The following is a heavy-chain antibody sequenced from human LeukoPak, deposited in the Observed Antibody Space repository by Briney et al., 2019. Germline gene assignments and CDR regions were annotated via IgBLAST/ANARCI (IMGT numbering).Heavy chain of an antibody. D-gene: IGHD6-13*01. V-gene: IGHV1-69*13. CDR2: IIPIFGTA. CDR1: GGTFSSYA. CDR3: VREGLYSSSSDFDY. Sequence: ASVKVSCKASGGTFSSYAISWVRQAPGQGLEWMGGIIPIFGTANYAQKFQGRVTITADESTSTAYMELSSLRSEDTAVYYCVREGLYSSSSDFDYWGQGTLVTVSS. J-gene: IGHJ4*02.